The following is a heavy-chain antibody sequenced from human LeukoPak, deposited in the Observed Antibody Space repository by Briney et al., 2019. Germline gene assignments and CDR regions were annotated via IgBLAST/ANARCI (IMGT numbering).Heavy chain of an antibody. D-gene: IGHD3-10*01. Sequence: ASVKVSCKASGGTFSSYGISWVRQAPGQGLEWMGWISAYNGNTNYAQKLQGRVTMTTDTSTSTAYMELRSLRSDDTAVYYCARWDYYGSGSYSPPHYWGQGTLVTVPS. CDR2: ISAYNGNT. V-gene: IGHV1-18*01. CDR3: ARWDYYGSGSYSPPHY. CDR1: GGTFSSYG. J-gene: IGHJ4*02.